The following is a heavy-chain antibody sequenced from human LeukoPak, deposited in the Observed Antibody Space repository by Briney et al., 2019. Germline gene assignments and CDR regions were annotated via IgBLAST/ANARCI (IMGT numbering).Heavy chain of an antibody. CDR1: GFIFSNYG. D-gene: IGHD6-19*01. V-gene: IGHV3-23*01. CDR3: AKEVAIPVAVDAFER. Sequence: GGSLRLSCAASGFIFSNYGMSWVRQAPGKGLEWVSAISARGVTTYYADSVKGRFTISRDNSKNTLYLQMNSLGAEDTAVYYCAKEVAIPVAVDAFERWGQGTLVTVSS. CDR2: ISARGVTT. J-gene: IGHJ3*02.